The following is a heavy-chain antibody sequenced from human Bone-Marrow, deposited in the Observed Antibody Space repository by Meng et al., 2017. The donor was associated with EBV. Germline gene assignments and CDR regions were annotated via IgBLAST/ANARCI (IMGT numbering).Heavy chain of an antibody. CDR1: GGAFTNSNW. Sequence: QAQPPQGGPARVVPSATLSLPCPVSGGAFTNSNWWNWVRQPPGKGLEWIGEIYHSGTTNYNPSLKRRVTISVDKSKNQFSLRLSSMTAAAAAIYDCASGLYYSSGNYYGGWFDPWGQGILVTVFS. CDR2: IYHSGTT. V-gene: IGHV4-4*02. CDR3: ASGLYYSSGNYYGGWFDP. D-gene: IGHD3-10*01. J-gene: IGHJ5*02.